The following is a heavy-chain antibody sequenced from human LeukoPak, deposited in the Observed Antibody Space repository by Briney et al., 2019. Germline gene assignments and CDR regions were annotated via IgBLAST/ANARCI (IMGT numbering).Heavy chain of an antibody. CDR3: ARRNPQKPDWSSTRFFGHCFDN. D-gene: IGHD2-2*01. Sequence: GGSLRLSCAASGFTFSSYAMSWVRQAPGKGLEWVSAISGSGGSTYYADSVKGRFTISRDNAKNSLSLQMNSLRAEDTAVYYCARRNPQKPDWSSTRFFGHCFDNLGQGTNVT. CDR2: ISGSGGST. J-gene: IGHJ3*02. CDR1: GFTFSSYA. V-gene: IGHV3-23*01.